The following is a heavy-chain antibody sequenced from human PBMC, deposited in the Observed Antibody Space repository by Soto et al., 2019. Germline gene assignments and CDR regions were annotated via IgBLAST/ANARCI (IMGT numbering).Heavy chain of an antibody. CDR1: GFTFSNYE. J-gene: IGHJ2*01. Sequence: EVQLVESGGELVQPGGSLRVSCTASGFTFSNYEMNWVRQAPGKGLEWVSYISSSSSGIYYTDSVKGRFIISRDNAKNSLYLQMTSLRAEDTAVYYCARRRYFDLWGRGTLVTVSS. CDR2: ISSSSSGI. V-gene: IGHV3-48*03. CDR3: ARRRYFDL.